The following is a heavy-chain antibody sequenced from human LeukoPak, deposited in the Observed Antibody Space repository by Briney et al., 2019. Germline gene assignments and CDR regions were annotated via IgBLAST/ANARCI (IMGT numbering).Heavy chain of an antibody. J-gene: IGHJ4*02. CDR3: AKEKWSGSYFDY. Sequence: GTSLRLSCAASGFTFTNYGMHWVRQAPGKGLEWVSAISGSGGSTYYADSVKGRFTISRDNSKNTLYLQMNSLRAEDTAVYYCAKEKWSGSYFDYWGQGTLVTVSS. CDR1: GFTFTNYG. D-gene: IGHD3-3*01. V-gene: IGHV3-23*01. CDR2: ISGSGGST.